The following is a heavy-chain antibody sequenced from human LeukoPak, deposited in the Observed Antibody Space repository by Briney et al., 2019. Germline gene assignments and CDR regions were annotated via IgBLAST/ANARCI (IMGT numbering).Heavy chain of an antibody. CDR3: AKVPRANWNYFDY. Sequence: GGSLRLSCAASGFTFSSYAMHWVRQAPGKGLEWVAVISYDGSNKYYADSVKGRFTISRDNSKNTLYLQMNSLRAEDTAVYYCAKVPRANWNYFDYWGQGTLVTVSS. V-gene: IGHV3-30-3*01. CDR1: GFTFSSYA. D-gene: IGHD1-1*01. J-gene: IGHJ4*02. CDR2: ISYDGSNK.